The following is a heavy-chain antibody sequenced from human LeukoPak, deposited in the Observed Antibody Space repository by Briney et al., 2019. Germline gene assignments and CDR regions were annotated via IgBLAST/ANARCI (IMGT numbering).Heavy chain of an antibody. D-gene: IGHD6-13*01. J-gene: IGHJ4*02. V-gene: IGHV4-59*01. Sequence: PSETLSLTCTVSGGSISSYYWSWIRQPPGQGLVWIGYIYYSGSTNYNPYLKSRVTISVDTSKNQFSLKRSSVTAAATAVYYCARGDSSSWYFDYWGQGTLVSVSS. CDR1: GGSISSYY. CDR2: IYYSGST. CDR3: ARGDSSSWYFDY.